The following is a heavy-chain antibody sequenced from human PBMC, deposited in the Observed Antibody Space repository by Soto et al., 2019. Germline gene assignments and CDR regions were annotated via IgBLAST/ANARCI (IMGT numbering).Heavy chain of an antibody. J-gene: IGHJ3*02. CDR1: GFTFSSYS. Sequence: GGSLRLSCAASGFTFSSYSMNWVRQAPGKGLEWVSYISSSSSTIYYADSVKGRFTISRDNAKNSLYLQMNSLRAEDTAVYYCATCMITFGGANIPDAFDIWGQGTMVTVSS. CDR2: ISSSSSTI. CDR3: ATCMITFGGANIPDAFDI. D-gene: IGHD3-16*01. V-gene: IGHV3-48*01.